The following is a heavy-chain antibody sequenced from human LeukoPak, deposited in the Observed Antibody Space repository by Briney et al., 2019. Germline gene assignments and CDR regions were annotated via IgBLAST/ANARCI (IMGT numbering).Heavy chain of an antibody. CDR2: INPNSGGT. V-gene: IGHV1-2*02. Sequence: ASVKVSCKASGYTFTGYYMHWVRQAPGQGLEWMGWINPNSGGTNYAQKFQGRVTMTRDTSISPAYMELSRLRSDDTAVYYCARGSYSSSWYGWFDPWGQGTLVTVSS. D-gene: IGHD6-13*01. CDR1: GYTFTGYY. CDR3: ARGSYSSSWYGWFDP. J-gene: IGHJ5*02.